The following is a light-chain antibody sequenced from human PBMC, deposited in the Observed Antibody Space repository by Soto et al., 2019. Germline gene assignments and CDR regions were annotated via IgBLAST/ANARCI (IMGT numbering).Light chain of an antibody. CDR1: QSVSSNF. V-gene: IGKV3-20*01. Sequence: EVVLTQSPGTLSLSPGERATLSCRASQSVSSNFFAWYQPRPGQAPRLLIYGPSSRATGIPDRFSGSGSGTDFTLTISRLEPEDFAVYFWHRSSSSVTFGGGTKVEVK. CDR2: GPS. J-gene: IGKJ4*01. CDR3: HRSSSSVT.